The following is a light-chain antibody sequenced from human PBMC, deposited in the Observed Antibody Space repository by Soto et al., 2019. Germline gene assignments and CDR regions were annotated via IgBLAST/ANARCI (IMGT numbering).Light chain of an antibody. Sequence: QPVLTQPPSASGSPGQSVTISCTGTSSDVGGYNYVSWYQQHPGKAPKLMIYEVSKRPSGVPDRFSGSKSGNTASLTVSGLQAEDEADYYCISYAGSNNLVFGGGTQLTVL. CDR1: SSDVGGYNY. CDR2: EVS. V-gene: IGLV2-8*01. J-gene: IGLJ2*01. CDR3: ISYAGSNNLV.